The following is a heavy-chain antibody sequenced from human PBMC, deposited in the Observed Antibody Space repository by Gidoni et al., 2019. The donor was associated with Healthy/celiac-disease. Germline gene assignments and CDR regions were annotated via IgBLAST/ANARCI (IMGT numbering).Heavy chain of an antibody. Sequence: EVQLVESGGGLVQPGGSLRLSCAASGFTFSSYAMRWVRQAPGKGLEWVSAISGRGGSTYYADSVKGRFTISRDNSKNTLYRQMNSLRAEDTAVYYCALPIVGASFDYWGQGTLVTVSS. CDR3: ALPIVGASFDY. V-gene: IGHV3-23*04. CDR2: ISGRGGST. D-gene: IGHD1-26*01. J-gene: IGHJ4*02. CDR1: GFTFSSYA.